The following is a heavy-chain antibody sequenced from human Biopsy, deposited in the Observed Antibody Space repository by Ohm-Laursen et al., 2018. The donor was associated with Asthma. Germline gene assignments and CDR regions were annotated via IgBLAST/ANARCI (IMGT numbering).Heavy chain of an antibody. V-gene: IGHV1-3*04. CDR1: GYNFISFA. CDR3: ARTYYDFLTGQVKDVFGV. D-gene: IGHD3-9*01. CDR2: VNTGNGDT. J-gene: IGHJ3*01. Sequence: GASVKVSCKAPGYNFISFAIHWVRQAPGQRLEWMGCVNTGNGDTKYSQKFQGRVTITRDTSASTAYMERRSLRSEDTATYYCARTYYDFLTGQVKDVFGVWGQGTMVTVSS.